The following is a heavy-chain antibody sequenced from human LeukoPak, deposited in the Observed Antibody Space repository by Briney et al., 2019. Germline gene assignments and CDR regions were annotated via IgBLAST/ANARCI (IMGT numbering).Heavy chain of an antibody. J-gene: IGHJ4*02. Sequence: ASVKVSCKASGYTFTGYYMHWVRQAPGQGLEWMGWINPNSGGTNYAQKFQGRVTMTRDTSISTAYMELSRLRSDDTAVYYCARDVCSSTSCYNDYWGQGTLVTVSS. CDR3: ARDVCSSTSCYNDY. CDR1: GYTFTGYY. CDR2: INPNSGGT. D-gene: IGHD2-2*02. V-gene: IGHV1-2*02.